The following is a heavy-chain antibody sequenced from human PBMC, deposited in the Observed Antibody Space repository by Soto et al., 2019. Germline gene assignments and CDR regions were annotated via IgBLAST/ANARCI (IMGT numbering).Heavy chain of an antibody. CDR1: GFTFSSYG. CDR3: AKDRTHGLDAFEI. Sequence: GGSLRLSCAASGFTFSSYGMHWVRQAPGKGLEWVAVISYDGSNKYYADSVKGRFTISRDNSKNTLYLQMNSLRAEDTAVYYCAKDRTHGLDAFEIWGQGTMVTVSS. V-gene: IGHV3-30*18. CDR2: ISYDGSNK. J-gene: IGHJ3*02. D-gene: IGHD5-12*01.